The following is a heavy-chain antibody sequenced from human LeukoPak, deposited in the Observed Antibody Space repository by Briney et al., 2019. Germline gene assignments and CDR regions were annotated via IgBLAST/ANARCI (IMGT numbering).Heavy chain of an antibody. CDR2: VTASAGNT. J-gene: IGHJ6*02. D-gene: IGHD3-10*01. Sequence: GGSLRLSCAASGFTFSSYAMSWVRQAPGKGLEWVSAVTASAGNTYYADSVKGRFTISRDNSKNTLYLQVTSLRAEDTAVYYCAKGDHYGSGSFFKNSMDVWGHGTTVTVSS. CDR3: AKGDHYGSGSFFKNSMDV. CDR1: GFTFSSYA. V-gene: IGHV3-23*01.